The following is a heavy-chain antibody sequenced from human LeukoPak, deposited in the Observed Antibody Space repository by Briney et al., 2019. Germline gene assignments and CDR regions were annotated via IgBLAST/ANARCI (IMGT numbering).Heavy chain of an antibody. CDR3: ARRSRSGRYLDWLLNY. Sequence: GGSLRLSCAASGFTVSSNYMSWVRQAPGKGLEWVSYISSSGSTIYYADSVKGRFTISRDNAKNSLYLQMNSLRAEDTAVYYCARRSRSGRYLDWLLNYWGQGTLVTVSS. CDR2: ISSSGSTI. J-gene: IGHJ4*02. D-gene: IGHD3-9*01. V-gene: IGHV3-11*04. CDR1: GFTVSSNY.